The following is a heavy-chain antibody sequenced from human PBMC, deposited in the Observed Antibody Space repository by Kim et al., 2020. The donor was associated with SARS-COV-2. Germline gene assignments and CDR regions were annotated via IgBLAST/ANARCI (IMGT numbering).Heavy chain of an antibody. CDR2: ISSSRSYI. D-gene: IGHD6-19*01. V-gene: IGHV3-21*01. CDR1: GFTFSSYT. J-gene: IGHJ4*02. Sequence: GGSLRLSCAASGFTFSSYTMNWVRQAPGKGLEWVSSISSSRSYIYYADSVKGRFTISRDNAKNSLYLQMNSLRAEDTAVYYCASSYSSGWYYFDYWGQGT. CDR3: ASSYSSGWYYFDY.